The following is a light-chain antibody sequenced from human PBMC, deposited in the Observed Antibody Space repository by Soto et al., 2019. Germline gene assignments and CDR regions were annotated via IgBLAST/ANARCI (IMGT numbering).Light chain of an antibody. Sequence: EIVLAQSPGIVSLSPGERATLSCRASQTISGTSLAWYQQKPGQAPRLLIYGASSRATGIPDRFTGSGSATDFPLTISRLEPEDFGIYYCHQYGNSPLTFGGGTKVEIK. CDR3: HQYGNSPLT. V-gene: IGKV3-20*01. CDR2: GAS. J-gene: IGKJ4*01. CDR1: QTISGTS.